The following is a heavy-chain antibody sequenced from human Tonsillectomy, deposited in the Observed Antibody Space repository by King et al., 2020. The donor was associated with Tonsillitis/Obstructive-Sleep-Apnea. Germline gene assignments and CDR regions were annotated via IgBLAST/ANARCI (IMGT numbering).Heavy chain of an antibody. D-gene: IGHD6-6*01. J-gene: IGHJ6*02. CDR2: ISYDGTNK. CDR1: GFTFSTYG. V-gene: IGHV3-30*18. Sequence: VQLVESGGGVVQPGRSLRLSCVASGFTFSTYGMHWVRQAPGKGLEWVAVISYDGTNKYSADSVKGRFTISRDNSENTLYLQMNSLRVEDTAVYYCAKVVQQLLPDPYYYYYYGMDVWGQGTTVTVSS. CDR3: AKVVQQLLPDPYYYYYYGMDV.